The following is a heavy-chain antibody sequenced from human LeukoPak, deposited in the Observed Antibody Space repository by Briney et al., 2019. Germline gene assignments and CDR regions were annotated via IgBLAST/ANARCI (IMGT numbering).Heavy chain of an antibody. J-gene: IGHJ4*02. CDR1: DGSISTSY. V-gene: IGHV4-59*08. Sequence: SETLSLTCTVSDGSISTSYWSWIRQPPGKGLEWIGDIYYSGWTNYDPSLKNRVTMSVDTSKNKFSLKLSSLTAADTAVYYCARHIPYSGNYLFDYGGQGTLVTVSS. CDR3: ARHIPYSGNYLFDY. CDR2: IYYSGWT. D-gene: IGHD1-26*01.